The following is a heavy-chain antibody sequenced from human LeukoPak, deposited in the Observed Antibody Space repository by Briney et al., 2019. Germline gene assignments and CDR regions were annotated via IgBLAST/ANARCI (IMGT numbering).Heavy chain of an antibody. D-gene: IGHD6-19*01. CDR3: ARDGTIAVAGNFGY. CDR2: IIPIFGTA. Sequence: SVKVSCKASGDTLSSYAMSWVPQAPGQGLEWMGSIIPIFGTANYAQKLQGRVAITAEESTSTAYMEVSRPRSEDADVYFCARDGTIAVAGNFGYWGQETLVTVST. J-gene: IGHJ4*02. CDR1: GDTLSSYA. V-gene: IGHV1-69*13.